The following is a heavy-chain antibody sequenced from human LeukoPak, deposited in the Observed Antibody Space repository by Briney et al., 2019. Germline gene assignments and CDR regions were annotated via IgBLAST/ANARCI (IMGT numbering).Heavy chain of an antibody. J-gene: IGHJ6*02. D-gene: IGHD3-22*01. V-gene: IGHV4-59*01. CDR2: ISYSGST. CDR1: GGSISSYY. CDR3: ARDVPGPVIGYYGMDV. Sequence: KPSETLSLTCTVSGGSISSYYWSWIRQPPGKGLEWVGYISYSGSTNYSPSLKSRVTMSVDTSKSQFSLKLSSVTAADTAVYYCARDVPGPVIGYYGMDVWGQGTTVTVSS.